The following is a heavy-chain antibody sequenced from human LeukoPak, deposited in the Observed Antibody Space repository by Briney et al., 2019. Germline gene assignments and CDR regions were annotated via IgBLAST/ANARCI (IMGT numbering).Heavy chain of an antibody. Sequence: NSSETLSLTCTVSGGSISSYYWRWIRQPPGKGLGWIGYIYTSGSTNYNPSLKSRVTISVDTSKNQFSLKLSSVPAADTAVYYCARGNYDFWSAKGGWFDPWGQGTLVTVSS. D-gene: IGHD3-3*01. CDR2: IYTSGST. V-gene: IGHV4-4*09. J-gene: IGHJ5*02. CDR1: GGSISSYY. CDR3: ARGNYDFWSAKGGWFDP.